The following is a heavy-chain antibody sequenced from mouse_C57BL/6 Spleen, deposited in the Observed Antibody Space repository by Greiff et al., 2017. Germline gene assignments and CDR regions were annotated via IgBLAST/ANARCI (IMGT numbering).Heavy chain of an antibody. V-gene: IGHV5-16*01. J-gene: IGHJ2*01. CDR1: GFTFSDYY. CDR3: ARDLGYSNGYFDY. CDR2: INYDGSST. Sequence: EVMLVESEGGLVQPGSSMKLSCTASGFTFSDYYMAWVRQVPEKGLEWVANINYDGSSTYYLDSLKSRFIISRDNAKNILYLQMSSLKSEDTATYYCARDLGYSNGYFDYWGQGTTLTVSS. D-gene: IGHD2-5*01.